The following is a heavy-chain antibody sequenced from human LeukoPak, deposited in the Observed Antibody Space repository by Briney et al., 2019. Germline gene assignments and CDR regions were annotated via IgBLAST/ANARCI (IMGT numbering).Heavy chain of an antibody. Sequence: PGGSLRLSCAASGFTFSSYWMSWVRQAPGKGLEWVANIKQDGSEKYYVDSVKGRFTISRDNSRNTVYLQLNSLRPEDTAVYYCTKVRLLGALDDAFDVWGQGTTVTVSS. CDR1: GFTFSSYW. J-gene: IGHJ3*01. D-gene: IGHD7-27*01. CDR3: TKVRLLGALDDAFDV. V-gene: IGHV3-7*01. CDR2: IKQDGSEK.